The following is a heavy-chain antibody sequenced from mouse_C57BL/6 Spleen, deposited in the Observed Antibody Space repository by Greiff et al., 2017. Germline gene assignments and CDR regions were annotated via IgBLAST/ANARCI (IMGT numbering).Heavy chain of an antibody. J-gene: IGHJ4*01. CDR2: IDPSDSYT. CDR3: AIYGNYDYAMDY. Sequence: QVQLQQPGAELVKPGASVKLSCKASGYTFTSYWMQWVKQRPGQGLEWIGEIDPSDSYTNYNQKFKGKATLTVDTSSSTAYMQLSSLTSEDSAVYYCAIYGNYDYAMDYWGQGTSVTVSS. D-gene: IGHD2-1*01. V-gene: IGHV1-50*01. CDR1: GYTFTSYW.